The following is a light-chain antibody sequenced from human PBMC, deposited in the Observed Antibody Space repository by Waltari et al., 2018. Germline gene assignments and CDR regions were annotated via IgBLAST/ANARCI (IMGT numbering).Light chain of an antibody. CDR2: DAS. V-gene: IGKV3-11*01. J-gene: IGKJ2*03. CDR1: QTVGSY. CDR3: QQRSDRPPLS. Sequence: DIVLTQSPATLSLSPGERATLSCRASQTVGSYLAWYQRKPGQAPRLLIYDASNRATGISARVSGSGSGTDFTLTISSLEPGDSAVYYCQQRSDRPPLSFGQGTKLEIK.